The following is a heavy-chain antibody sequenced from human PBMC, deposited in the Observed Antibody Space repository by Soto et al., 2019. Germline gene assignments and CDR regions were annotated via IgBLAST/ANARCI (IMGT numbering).Heavy chain of an antibody. V-gene: IGHV3-23*01. CDR1: GFSFSSHA. CDR2: ISGSGGST. Sequence: EVQLLESGENLVQPGGSLRLSCAASGFSFSSHAMSWVRQAPGKGLEWVSGISGSGGSTVYADSVKGRFTIARDNSKNTLYLQMNSLRVEDTAVYYCAKVVPMGELPHYYFDYWGQGTLVTVSS. CDR3: AKVVPMGELPHYYFDY. J-gene: IGHJ4*02. D-gene: IGHD3-16*01.